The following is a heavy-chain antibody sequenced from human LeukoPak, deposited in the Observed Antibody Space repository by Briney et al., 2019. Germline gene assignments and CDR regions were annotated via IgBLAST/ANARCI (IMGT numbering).Heavy chain of an antibody. V-gene: IGHV3-30*04. CDR2: ISYEGRNQ. CDR1: GFTFSNFA. J-gene: IGHJ6*02. CDR3: VRDGVATYYYHGMDV. Sequence: GGSLRLSCAASGFTFSNFAMHWVRQAPGEGLAWVAVISYEGRNQYYADFVKGRFTISRDPSKNTLYLQMNNLRPDDSGVYFCVRDGVATYYYHGMDVWGQGTTVTVSS. D-gene: IGHD5-12*01.